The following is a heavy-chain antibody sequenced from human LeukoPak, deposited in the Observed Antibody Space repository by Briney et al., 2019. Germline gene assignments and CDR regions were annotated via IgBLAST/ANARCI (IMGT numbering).Heavy chain of an antibody. V-gene: IGHV5-51*01. J-gene: IGHJ4*02. CDR1: GYNFNLYW. D-gene: IGHD6-19*01. CDR2: IHPGDSEI. CDR3: ARRDSSGWYSFGDY. Sequence: GESLKISCKGSGYNFNLYWIGWVRQMPEKGLEWMGIIHPGDSEIRYSPSFQGQVTISADRSISTAYLQWSSLKASDSAVYYFARRDSSGWYSFGDYWGQGTPVTVSS.